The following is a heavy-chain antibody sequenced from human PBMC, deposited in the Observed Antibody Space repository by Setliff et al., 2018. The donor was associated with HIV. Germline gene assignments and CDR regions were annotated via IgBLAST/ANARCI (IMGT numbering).Heavy chain of an antibody. J-gene: IGHJ3*02. V-gene: IGHV3-30*02. CDR3: AKDGDYRSGDYDAFDI. D-gene: IGHD6-25*01. CDR1: GFTFSSYG. Sequence: SCAASGFTFSSYGMHWVRQAPGKGLEWVAFIRYDGSNKYYADSVKGRFTISRDNAKNSLYLQMNNLRPEDTAVYYCAKDGDYRSGDYDAFDIWGQGTMVTVSS. CDR2: IRYDGSNK.